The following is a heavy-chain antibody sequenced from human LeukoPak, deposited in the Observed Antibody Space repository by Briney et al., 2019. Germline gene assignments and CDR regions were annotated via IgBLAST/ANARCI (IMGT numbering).Heavy chain of an antibody. J-gene: IGHJ4*02. CDR1: GYTFTSHN. CDR3: ARDLGDGGVY. CDR2: INARSGDT. V-gene: IGHV1-46*01. Sequence: ASVNVSYEASGYTFTSHNMQSVRQAPGQGLEWMGMINARSGDTGYPQKVHGRVIMTRNTSTSTVYMELSSLRSEDTAVYYCARDLGDGGVYWGQGTLVTVSS.